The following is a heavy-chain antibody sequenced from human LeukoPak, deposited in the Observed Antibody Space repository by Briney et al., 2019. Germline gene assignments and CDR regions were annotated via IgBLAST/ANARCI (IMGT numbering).Heavy chain of an antibody. Sequence: TGGSLRLSCAASGFTFSNYWVHWVRQAPGKGLVWVSRINPDGSTINYADSVKGRFTISGDNAKNTLYLQMNSLRAEDTAVYYCATAGNYRFDYWGQGTLVTVSS. CDR1: GFTFSNYW. J-gene: IGHJ4*02. D-gene: IGHD1-7*01. CDR3: ATAGNYRFDY. V-gene: IGHV3-74*01. CDR2: INPDGSTI.